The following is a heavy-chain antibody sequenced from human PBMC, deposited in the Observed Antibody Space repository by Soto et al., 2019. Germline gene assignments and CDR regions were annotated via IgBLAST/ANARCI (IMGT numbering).Heavy chain of an antibody. Sequence: ASETLSLTCAVYGGSFSGYYWSWIRQPPGKGLEWIGEINHSGSTNYNPSLKSRVTISVDTSKNQFSLKLSSVTAADTAVYYCARSSRSGWKYFDYWGQGTLVTVSS. CDR3: ARSSRSGWKYFDY. V-gene: IGHV4-34*01. J-gene: IGHJ4*02. D-gene: IGHD6-19*01. CDR1: GGSFSGYY. CDR2: INHSGST.